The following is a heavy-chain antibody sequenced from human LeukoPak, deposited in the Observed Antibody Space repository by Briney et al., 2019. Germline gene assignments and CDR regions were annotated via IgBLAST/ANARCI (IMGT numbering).Heavy chain of an antibody. Sequence: GGSPRLSCVVSRVTFKKVWINWVRPAPGKGMEWVGRIQSNTLDATPDYAAPVKDRFIISTGESKNTLYLQLNSLRAEDTAVYFCARGGVDYYGSGTYYLMYYFDYGGQGALVTVSS. CDR1: RVTFKKVW. J-gene: IGHJ4*02. CDR2: IQSNTLDATP. D-gene: IGHD3-10*01. CDR3: ARGGVDYYGSGTYYLMYYFDY. V-gene: IGHV3-15*01.